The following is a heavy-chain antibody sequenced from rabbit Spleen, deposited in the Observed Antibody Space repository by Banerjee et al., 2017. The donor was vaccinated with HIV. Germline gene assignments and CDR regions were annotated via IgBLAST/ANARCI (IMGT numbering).Heavy chain of an antibody. Sequence: QEQLVESGGGLVKPEGSLTLTCKASGFSFSDRDVMCWVRQAPGKGLQWIACINTYTGKPVYATWAKGRFTISRTSSTTVTLQLNSLTVADTATYFCVRGASSSGYYNLWGPGTLVTVS. J-gene: IGHJ4*01. D-gene: IGHD1-1*01. CDR2: INTYTGKP. CDR1: GFSFSDRDV. V-gene: IGHV1S45*01. CDR3: VRGASSSGYYNL.